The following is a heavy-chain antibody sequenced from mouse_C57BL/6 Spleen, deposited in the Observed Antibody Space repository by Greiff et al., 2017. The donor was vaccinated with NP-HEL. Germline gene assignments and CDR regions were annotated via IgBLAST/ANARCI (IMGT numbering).Heavy chain of an antibody. Sequence: QVQLKQSGAELVRPGASVTLSCKASGYTFTDYEMHWVKQTPVHGLEWIGAIDPETGGTAYNQKFKGKAILTADKSSSTAYMELRSLTSEDSAVYYCTRSPFITTVVDPDYWGQGTTLTVSS. V-gene: IGHV1-15*01. J-gene: IGHJ2*01. D-gene: IGHD1-1*01. CDR1: GYTFTDYE. CDR2: IDPETGGT. CDR3: TRSPFITTVVDPDY.